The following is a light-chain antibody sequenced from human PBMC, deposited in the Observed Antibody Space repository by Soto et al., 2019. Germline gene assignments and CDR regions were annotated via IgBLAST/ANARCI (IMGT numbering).Light chain of an antibody. CDR3: AAWDDSLNGRHV. CDR1: RSNIGSNT. V-gene: IGLV1-44*01. J-gene: IGLJ1*01. Sequence: QSALTQPASASGTPGQRVTISCSGSRSNIGSNTVNWFQQLPGTAPKLLIYSDNQRPSGVPGRFSGSKSGTSASLAISGLQSEDEADYYCAAWDDSLNGRHVFGTGTKVTVL. CDR2: SDN.